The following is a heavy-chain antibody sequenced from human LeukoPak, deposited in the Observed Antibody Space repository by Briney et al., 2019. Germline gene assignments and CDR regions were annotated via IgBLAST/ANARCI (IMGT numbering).Heavy chain of an antibody. Sequence: GGSLRLSCAASGFTFSDYHMGWIRQAPGKGLEWVSYISSSGSTIYYADSVKGRFTISRDNAKNSLYLQMNSLRAEDTAVYYCARAVFVNWFDPWGQGTLVTVSS. CDR1: GFTFSDYH. V-gene: IGHV3-11*01. CDR3: ARAVFVNWFDP. J-gene: IGHJ5*02. CDR2: ISSSGSTI. D-gene: IGHD2-8*01.